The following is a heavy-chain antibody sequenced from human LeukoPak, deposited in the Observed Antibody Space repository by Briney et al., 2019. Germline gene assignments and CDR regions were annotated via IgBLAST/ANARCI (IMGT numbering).Heavy chain of an antibody. D-gene: IGHD3-10*01. J-gene: IGHJ4*02. CDR1: GFTFSSYA. V-gene: IGHV3-30*04. CDR2: ISYDGSNK. CDR3: ARVLGGSGSYSYFDY. Sequence: TGGSLRLSCAASGFTFSSYAMHWVRQAPGKGLECVAVISYDGSNKYYADSVKGRFTISRDNAKNSLFLQMNSLRAEDTAVYYCARVLGGSGSYSYFDYWGQGTLVTVSS.